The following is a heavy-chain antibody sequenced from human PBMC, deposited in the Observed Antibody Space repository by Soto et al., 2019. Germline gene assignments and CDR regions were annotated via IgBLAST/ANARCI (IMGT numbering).Heavy chain of an antibody. Sequence: GSLRLSCAASGFTFSRYAMSWVRQAPGKGLEWVSAISGSGGSTYYADSVKGRFTISRDNSKNTLYLQMNSLRAEDTAVYYCAKDPRIGRLPPKFDYWGQGTPVNVAS. CDR2: ISGSGGST. CDR1: GFTFSRYA. V-gene: IGHV3-23*01. D-gene: IGHD4-17*01. J-gene: IGHJ4*02. CDR3: AKDPRIGRLPPKFDY.